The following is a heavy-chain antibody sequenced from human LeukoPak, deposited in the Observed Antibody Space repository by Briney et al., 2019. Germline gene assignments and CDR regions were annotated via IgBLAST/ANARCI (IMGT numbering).Heavy chain of an antibody. CDR1: GYTFTSYG. Sequence: ASVKVSCKASGYTFTSYGISWVRQAPGQGLEWMGWISAYNGNTNHAQKLQGRVTMTTDTSTSTAYMELRSLRSDDTAVYYCAREGWYSSSWPDAFDIWGQGTMVTVSS. D-gene: IGHD6-13*01. CDR2: ISAYNGNT. V-gene: IGHV1-18*01. J-gene: IGHJ3*02. CDR3: AREGWYSSSWPDAFDI.